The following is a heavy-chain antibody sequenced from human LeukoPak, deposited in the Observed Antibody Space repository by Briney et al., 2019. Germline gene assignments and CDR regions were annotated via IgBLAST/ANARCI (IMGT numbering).Heavy chain of an antibody. V-gene: IGHV4-4*09. D-gene: IGHD5-18*01. CDR1: GGSFDSKY. CDR3: ARSYCYRLPLNY. CDR2: IYTSGST. J-gene: IGHJ4*02. Sequence: SETLSLTCSVSGGSFDSKYWSWIRQPPGKRLEWIGYIYTSGSTNYNPSLRSRVTISVDTSKNQFSLKLSSVTAADTAVYYCARSYCYRLPLNYWGQGTLVTVSS.